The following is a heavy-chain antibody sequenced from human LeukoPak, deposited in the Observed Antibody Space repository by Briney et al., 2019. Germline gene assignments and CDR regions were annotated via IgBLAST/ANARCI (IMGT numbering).Heavy chain of an antibody. CDR3: TRDQRYCSGGSCSYANWFDP. CDR2: IRSKAYGGTT. V-gene: IGHV3-49*04. Sequence: GGSLRLSCTASGFTFGDYAMSWVRQAPGKGLEWVGFIRSKAYGGTTEYAASVKGRFTISRDDSKSIAYLQMNSLKTEDTAVYCCTRDQRYCSGGSCSYANWFDPWGQGTLVTVSS. D-gene: IGHD2-15*01. J-gene: IGHJ5*02. CDR1: GFTFGDYA.